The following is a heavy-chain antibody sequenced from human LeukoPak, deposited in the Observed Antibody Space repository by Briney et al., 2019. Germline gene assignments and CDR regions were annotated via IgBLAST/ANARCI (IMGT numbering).Heavy chain of an antibody. CDR3: ARDRLQLQS. Sequence: SETLSLTCAVYGGSFSGYYWTWIRQPPGKGLEWIGEIKHSGSINYNPSLKSRVTISVDTSKNQFSLKLSSVTAADTAVYYCARDRLQLQSWGQGTLVTVSS. CDR2: IKHSGSI. D-gene: IGHD1-1*01. V-gene: IGHV4-34*01. J-gene: IGHJ5*02. CDR1: GGSFSGYY.